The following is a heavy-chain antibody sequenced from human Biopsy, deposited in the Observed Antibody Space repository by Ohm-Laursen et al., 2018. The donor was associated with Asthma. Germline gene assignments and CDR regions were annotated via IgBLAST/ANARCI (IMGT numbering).Heavy chain of an antibody. J-gene: IGHJ6*02. Sequence: SSVKVSCKAPGGTFSNFAISWVRQAPRQGLEWLGGIMTVFGTTNYAQKFQGRVTITADESTSTAYMEVTSLRPEDTAIYYCARCQVGYSSGWSLLLKKIYYSGMDVWGQGTAVTVSS. CDR3: ARCQVGYSSGWSLLLKKIYYSGMDV. CDR1: GGTFSNFA. V-gene: IGHV1-69*01. D-gene: IGHD6-19*01. CDR2: IMTVFGTT.